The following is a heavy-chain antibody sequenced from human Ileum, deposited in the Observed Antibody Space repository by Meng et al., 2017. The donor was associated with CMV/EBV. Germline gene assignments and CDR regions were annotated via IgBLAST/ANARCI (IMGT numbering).Heavy chain of an antibody. V-gene: IGHV2-5*02. D-gene: IGHD6-6*01. CDR1: GFSLTTNVEG. CDR2: IHGGGGK. Sequence: QITLKESGPTLVNPTQTLTLTCTFPGFSLTTNVEGVGWIRPPPGKALEWLALIHGGGGKQSSPSLQSRLTATRDTSKNQVVLTMTNMDPVDTATYYCVHRYSSSSGQVSWGQGTLVTVSS. J-gene: IGHJ5*02. CDR3: VHRYSSSSGQVS.